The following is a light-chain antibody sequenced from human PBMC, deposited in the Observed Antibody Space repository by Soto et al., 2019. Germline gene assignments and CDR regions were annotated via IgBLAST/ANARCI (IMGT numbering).Light chain of an antibody. CDR2: DDS. CDR1: NIGSQR. CDR3: QVWDSGSEHYV. V-gene: IGLV3-21*02. J-gene: IGLJ1*01. Sequence: SYVLTQPPSVSVAPGQTARITCGGSNIGSQRVHWYQQRPGQAPVLVVHDDSDRPSGIPERFSGSNSGNAATLTISRVEAGDEADYYCQVWDSGSEHYVFGTGTQLTVL.